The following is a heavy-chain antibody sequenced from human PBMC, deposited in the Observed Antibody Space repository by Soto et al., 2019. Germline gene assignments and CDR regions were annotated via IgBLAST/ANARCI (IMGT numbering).Heavy chain of an antibody. CDR2: ISYDGSNK. V-gene: IGHV3-30*18. CDR3: AKGAVADSRVDYYGMDV. J-gene: IGHJ6*02. D-gene: IGHD6-19*01. CDR1: GFTFSSYG. Sequence: SCAASGFTFSSYGMHWVRQAPGKGLEWVAVISYDGSNKYYADSVKGRFTISRDNSKNTLYLQMNSLRAEDTAVYYCAKGAVADSRVDYYGMDVWGQGTTVTVSS.